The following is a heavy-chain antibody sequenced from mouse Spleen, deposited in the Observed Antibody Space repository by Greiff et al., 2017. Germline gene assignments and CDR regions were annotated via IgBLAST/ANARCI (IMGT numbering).Heavy chain of an antibody. J-gene: IGHJ4*01. D-gene: IGHD1-1*01. CDR1: GFTFSDYY. V-gene: IGHV5-16*02. CDR2: INYDGSST. Sequence: EVKVVESEGGLVQPGSSMKLSCTASGFTFSDYYMAWVRQVPEKGLEWVANINYDGSSTYYLDSLKSRFIISRDNAKNILYLQMSSLKSEDTATYYCARRYGSSLAMDYWGQGTSVTVSS. CDR3: ARRYGSSLAMDY.